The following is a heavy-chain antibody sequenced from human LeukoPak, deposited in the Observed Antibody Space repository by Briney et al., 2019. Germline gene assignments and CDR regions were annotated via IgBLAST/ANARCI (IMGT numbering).Heavy chain of an antibody. J-gene: IGHJ6*02. D-gene: IGHD2-21*02. Sequence: ASVKVSCKASGYTFTSYAISWVRQAPGQGLEWMGGIIPIFGTANYAQKFQGRVTITADESTSTAYMELSSLRSEDTAVYYCARRARGGDRRGYGMDVWGQGTTVTVSS. CDR1: GYTFTSYA. CDR3: ARRARGGDRRGYGMDV. V-gene: IGHV1-69*13. CDR2: IIPIFGTA.